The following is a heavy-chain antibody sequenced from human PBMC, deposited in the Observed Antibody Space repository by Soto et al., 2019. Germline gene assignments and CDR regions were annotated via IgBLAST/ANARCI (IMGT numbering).Heavy chain of an antibody. CDR1: GGSISSGGYS. V-gene: IGHV4-30-2*01. CDR2: IYHSGST. J-gene: IGHJ6*02. D-gene: IGHD3-22*01. CDR3: ARDRPPSRDYDSSGPAASAIDYGMDV. Sequence: KPSETLSLTCAVSGGSISSGGYSWSWIRQPPGKGLEWIGYIYHSGSTYYNPSLKSRVTISVDRSKNQFSLKLSSVTAADTAVYYCARDRPPSRDYDSSGPAASAIDYGMDVWGQGTTVTVSS.